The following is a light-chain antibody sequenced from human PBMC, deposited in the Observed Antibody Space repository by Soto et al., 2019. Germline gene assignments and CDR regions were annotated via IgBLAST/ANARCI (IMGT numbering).Light chain of an antibody. Sequence: DIVMTQSPLSLPVTPGEPASISCRSSQSLLHSNGYNYLDWYLQKPGQSPQLLIYLGSNRDSGVPDRFGGSGLGTNFRLKISRVEAENVGVYFCMQTLQTRMFGQLTKVEIK. CDR1: QSLLHSNGYNY. J-gene: IGKJ1*01. V-gene: IGKV2-28*01. CDR2: LGS. CDR3: MQTLQTRM.